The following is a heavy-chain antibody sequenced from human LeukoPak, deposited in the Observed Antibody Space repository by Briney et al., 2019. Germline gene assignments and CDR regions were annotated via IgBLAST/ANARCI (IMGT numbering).Heavy chain of an antibody. CDR3: ARGLTGPGHTLDY. J-gene: IGHJ4*02. V-gene: IGHV4-59*06. CDR2: VYYSGST. Sequence: TSETLSLTCTVSNGSISSYYWSWIRQHPGKGLEWIGYVYYSGSTYYNPSLKSRVTISVDTSKNQFSLKLSSVTAADTAVYYCARGLTGPGHTLDYWGQGTLVTVSS. CDR1: NGSISSYY.